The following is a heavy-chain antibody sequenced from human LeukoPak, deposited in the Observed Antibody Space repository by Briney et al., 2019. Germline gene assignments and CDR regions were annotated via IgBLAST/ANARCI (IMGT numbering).Heavy chain of an antibody. CDR2: ISWDSTNI. CDR1: GFTFDDYA. V-gene: IGHV3-9*03. D-gene: IGHD6-13*01. CDR3: AKAFSAPSSSPVDY. Sequence: PGGSLRLSCAASGFTFDDYAMHWVRHAPGKGLEWVSGISWDSTNIGYADSVKGRFTISRDNAKNSLYLQMHSLRAEDMALYYCAKAFSAPSSSPVDYWGQGTLVTVSS. J-gene: IGHJ4*02.